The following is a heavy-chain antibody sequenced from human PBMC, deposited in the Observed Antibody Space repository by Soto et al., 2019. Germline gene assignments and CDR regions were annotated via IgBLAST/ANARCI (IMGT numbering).Heavy chain of an antibody. CDR2: IYYSGSN. J-gene: IGHJ5*02. D-gene: IGHD1-7*01. CDR3: ARAITGTTWVDP. V-gene: IGHV4-31*03. Sequence: QVQLQESGPGLLKPSQTLSLTCTVSGGSISRGGYYWSWIRQHPGKGLEWIGYIYYSGSNYYNPSLKSRVTISVDTSKNQFALKLSSVTAADTAVYYCARAITGTTWVDPWGQGTLVTVSS. CDR1: GGSISRGGYY.